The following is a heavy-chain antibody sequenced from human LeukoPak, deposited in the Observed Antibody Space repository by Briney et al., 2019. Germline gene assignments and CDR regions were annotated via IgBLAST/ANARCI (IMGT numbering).Heavy chain of an antibody. V-gene: IGHV4-34*01. D-gene: IGHD1-26*01. CDR1: GGSFSGYY. J-gene: IGHJ4*02. CDR3: ARGRIRYSGSYDQRHPYRY. CDR2: INHSGST. Sequence: SETLSLTCAVYGGSFSGYYWSWIRQPPGKGLEWIGEINHSGSTNYNPSLKSRVTISVDTSKNQFSLKLSSVTAADTAVYYCARGRIRYSGSYDQRHPYRYWGQGTLVTVSS.